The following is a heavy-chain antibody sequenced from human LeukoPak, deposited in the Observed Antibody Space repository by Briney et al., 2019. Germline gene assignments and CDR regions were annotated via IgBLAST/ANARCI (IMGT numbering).Heavy chain of an antibody. D-gene: IGHD2-15*01. CDR3: AKNGDRGAYCTGGTCYPYFYYYMDV. CDR2: ISSTGGTT. J-gene: IGHJ6*03. Sequence: GGSLRLSCAASGFTFDDYGMSWVRQAPGKGLEWVSSISSTGGTTYYADSVKGRFTISRDNSKNTLYLQMNSLRAEDTAIYYCAKNGDRGAYCTGGTCYPYFYYYMDVWGKGTTVTI. V-gene: IGHV3-23*01. CDR1: GFTFDDYG.